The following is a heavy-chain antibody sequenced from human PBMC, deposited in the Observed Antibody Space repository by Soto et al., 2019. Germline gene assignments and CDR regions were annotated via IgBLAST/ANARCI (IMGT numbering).Heavy chain of an antibody. J-gene: IGHJ5*02. CDR2: IYYSGST. CDR1: GGSISSYY. V-gene: IGHV4-59*01. CDR3: ARDLGVNWFDP. Sequence: SETLSLTCTVSGGSISSYYWSWIRQPPGKGLEWIGYIYYSGSTNYNPSLKSRVTVSVDTSKNQFSLKLSSVTAADTAVYYCARDLGVNWFDPWGQGTLVTVSS.